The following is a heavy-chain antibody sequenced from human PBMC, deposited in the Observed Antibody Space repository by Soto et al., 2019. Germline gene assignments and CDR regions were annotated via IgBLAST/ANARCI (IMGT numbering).Heavy chain of an antibody. CDR1: GFTFDDYA. V-gene: IGHV3-9*01. J-gene: IGHJ6*02. D-gene: IGHD4-17*01. CDR2: ISWNSGSI. Sequence: GGSLRLSCAASGFTFDDYAMHWVRQAPGKGLEWVSGISWNSGSIGYADSVKGRFTISRDNAKNSLYLQMNSLRAEDTALYYCAKDDYGDYWGRPSYGTDVWGQGTTVTVSS. CDR3: AKDDYGDYWGRPSYGTDV.